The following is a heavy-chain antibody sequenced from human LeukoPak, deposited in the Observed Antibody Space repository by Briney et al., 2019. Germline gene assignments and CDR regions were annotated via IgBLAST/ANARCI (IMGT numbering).Heavy chain of an antibody. Sequence: SGPRRVTPTQTLTLTSAFSGSSFTTSGVGGGWIRQPPGKAPECLALIYWDNDRRYSPSLRSRLTITKDTSKNQVVLTMTNMDPVDTATYFCAHRVFQGGYWDSGKFDYWGQGAPVTVSS. J-gene: IGHJ4*02. CDR1: GSSFTTSGVG. D-gene: IGHD2-8*02. V-gene: IGHV2-5*02. CDR3: AHRVFQGGYWDSGKFDY. CDR2: IYWDNDR.